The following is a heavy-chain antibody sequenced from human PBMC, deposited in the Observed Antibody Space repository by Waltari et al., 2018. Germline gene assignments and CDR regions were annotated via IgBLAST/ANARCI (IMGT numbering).Heavy chain of an antibody. CDR2: IDHSGVT. J-gene: IGHJ5*02. Sequence: QVQVQQWGAGLVKPSETLSLTCAVYGGSFSGYYWSCLRQPPGKALGGIGEIDHSGVTNYNPSLTSRATISVDTSRNQLSLKLTSVTAADTAIYYCALSRYGLASPKFDPWGQGTLVTVSS. CDR3: ALSRYGLASPKFDP. CDR1: GGSFSGYY. V-gene: IGHV4-34*02. D-gene: IGHD4-17*01.